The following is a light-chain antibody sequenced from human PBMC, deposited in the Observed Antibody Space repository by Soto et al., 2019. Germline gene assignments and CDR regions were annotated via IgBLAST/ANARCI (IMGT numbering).Light chain of an antibody. CDR1: QSVGSY. CDR2: NAS. CDR3: QQYGSSPRYT. J-gene: IGKJ2*01. V-gene: IGKV3-11*01. Sequence: EIVLTQSPATLSLSPGERATLSCRASQSVGSYLAWYRQKTGQAPRLLIYNASNRATGIPARFSGSGSGTDFTLTISSLEPEDSAVYYCQQYGSSPRYTFGQGTKLEIK.